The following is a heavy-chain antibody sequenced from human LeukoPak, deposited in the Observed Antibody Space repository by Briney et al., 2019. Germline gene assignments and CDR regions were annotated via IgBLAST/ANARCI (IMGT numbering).Heavy chain of an antibody. CDR2: ISGSGDNT. Sequence: QPGGSLRLSCAASGFIFTRYAMSWVRQAPGKGLEWVSAISGSGDNTYYADSVKGRFTISRDNSKNTLYLQMSSLRAEDTAVYYCARYLSELLQFQDYWGQGTLVTVSS. J-gene: IGHJ4*02. V-gene: IGHV3-23*01. D-gene: IGHD5-24*01. CDR3: ARYLSELLQFQDY. CDR1: GFIFTRYA.